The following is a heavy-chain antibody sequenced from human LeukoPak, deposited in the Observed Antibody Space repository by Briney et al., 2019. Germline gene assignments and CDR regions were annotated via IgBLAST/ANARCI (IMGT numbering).Heavy chain of an antibody. CDR2: ISGSGGST. J-gene: IGHJ6*04. CDR1: GFTLSSYA. Sequence: GGSLRLSRAASGFTLSSYAMSWVRQAPGEGLEWVSAISGSGGSTYYADSVKGRFTIPRDNSRNTLYLQMNSLRAEDTAVYYCAELGITMIGGVWGKGTTVTISS. D-gene: IGHD3-10*02. V-gene: IGHV3-23*01. CDR3: AELGITMIGGV.